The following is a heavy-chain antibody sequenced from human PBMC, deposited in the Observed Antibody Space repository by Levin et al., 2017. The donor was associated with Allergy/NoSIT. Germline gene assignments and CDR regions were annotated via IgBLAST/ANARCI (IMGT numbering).Heavy chain of an antibody. Sequence: LSLTCAASGFTFSSYAMHWVRQAPGKGLEWVAVISYDGSNKYYADSVKGRFTISRDNSKNTLYLQMNSLRAEDTAVYYCARGTPYPRSYAPFDYWGQGTLVTVSS. CDR1: GFTFSSYA. D-gene: IGHD2-2*01. J-gene: IGHJ4*02. CDR2: ISYDGSNK. CDR3: ARGTPYPRSYAPFDY. V-gene: IGHV3-30*04.